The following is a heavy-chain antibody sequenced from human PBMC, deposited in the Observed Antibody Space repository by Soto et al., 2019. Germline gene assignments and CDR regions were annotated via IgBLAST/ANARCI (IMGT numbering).Heavy chain of an antibody. CDR3: AKLLLTYPSDWSDY. Sequence: EVQLLESGGGLVQPGGSLRLSCAASGFTLSSYAMTWVRQGPGKGLEWVSTIRGSDAGTYHADSVRGRFTISRDNSKNTLYLQMNSLRAEDTAVYYCAKLLLTYPSDWSDYWGQGTLVTVSS. CDR2: IRGSDAGT. J-gene: IGHJ4*02. V-gene: IGHV3-23*01. D-gene: IGHD6-19*01. CDR1: GFTLSSYA.